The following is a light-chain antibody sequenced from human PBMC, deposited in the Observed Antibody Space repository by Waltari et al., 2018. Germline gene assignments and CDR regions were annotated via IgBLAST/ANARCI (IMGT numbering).Light chain of an antibody. J-gene: IGLJ2*01. CDR2: EVS. CDR1: SSDVGVSNY. Sequence: QSALTQPASVSGSLGQSITISCTGTSSDVGVSNYVSWYQQHPGKAPKFMIYEVSNRPSGVSNPFSGSKSGNTASLTISGLQAEDEADYYCTSYTISSTLVFGGGTKLTVL. V-gene: IGLV2-14*01. CDR3: TSYTISSTLV.